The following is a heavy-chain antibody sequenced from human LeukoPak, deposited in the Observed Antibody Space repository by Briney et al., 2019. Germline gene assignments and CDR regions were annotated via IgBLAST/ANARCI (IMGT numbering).Heavy chain of an antibody. Sequence: GASVKVSCKASGYTFTGYYIHWVRQAPGQGLEWMGRINPNTGGTDYAQKFQGRVTMTRDTSITTAYMELSRLTSDDTAIYYCAKVPPSITAAGNWLGPWGQGAWSPSPQ. CDR2: INPNTGGT. CDR1: GYTFTGYY. V-gene: IGHV1-2*06. J-gene: IGHJ5*02. CDR3: AKVPPSITAAGNWLGP. D-gene: IGHD6-13*01.